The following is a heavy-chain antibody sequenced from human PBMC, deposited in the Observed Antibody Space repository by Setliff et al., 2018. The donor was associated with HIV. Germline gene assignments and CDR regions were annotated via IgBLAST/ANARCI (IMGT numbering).Heavy chain of an antibody. D-gene: IGHD3-10*01. Sequence: SETLSLTCNVSGASISSGGFYWSWIRQPPGKGLEWIGLINHSGSTNYNPSLKSRVTISVGKSNNQFSLKLSSVTAADTAVYYCARDYYDDTYYSPGIYYLYYMDVWGKGTTVTVSS. CDR1: GASISSGGFY. J-gene: IGHJ6*03. CDR2: INHSGST. CDR3: ARDYYDDTYYSPGIYYLYYMDV. V-gene: IGHV4-39*07.